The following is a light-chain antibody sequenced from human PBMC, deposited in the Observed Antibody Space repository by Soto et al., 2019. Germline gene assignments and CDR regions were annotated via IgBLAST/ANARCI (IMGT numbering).Light chain of an antibody. Sequence: QSVLTQPPSASGTPGQRVTISCSGSSSNVGVNFVYWYQHLPGTAPKLLIYRNDQRPSGGPDRFSGSKSGTSSSLAISGLRFEDEADYYCAAWDDSLRGRLFGTGTKVTVL. J-gene: IGLJ1*01. CDR2: RND. CDR1: SSNVGVNF. CDR3: AAWDDSLRGRL. V-gene: IGLV1-47*01.